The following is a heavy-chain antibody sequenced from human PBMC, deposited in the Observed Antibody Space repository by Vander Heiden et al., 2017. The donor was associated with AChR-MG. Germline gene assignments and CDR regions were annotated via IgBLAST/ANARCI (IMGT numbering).Heavy chain of an antibody. J-gene: IGHJ4*01. Sequence: QLQLQESGSGLVKPSQTLSLTCAVSGGSISCGCYSWSWIRQPQGKGLAWIGYICHSGSTYYTPSLKSRVTITVDRSKSQFSLKLSSVTAADAAVYYCARGAGEPMVRGGYTFDYWGHGTLVTVSS. V-gene: IGHV4-30-2*01. CDR3: ARGAGEPMVRGGYTFDY. CDR2: ICHSGST. CDR1: GGSISCGCYS. D-gene: IGHD3-10*01.